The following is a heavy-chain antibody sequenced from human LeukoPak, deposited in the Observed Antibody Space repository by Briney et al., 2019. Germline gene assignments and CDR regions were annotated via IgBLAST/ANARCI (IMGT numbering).Heavy chain of an antibody. J-gene: IGHJ4*02. CDR2: IYSSGST. CDR1: GDSISNYY. CDR3: ARSSAPEPARYYFDY. Sequence: SETLSLTCTVSGDSISNYYWSWIRQPPGKDLEWLGYIYSSGSTNYNPSLKSRVTISVDTSQSQFSLRLSSVTAADTAVYYCARSSAPEPARYYFDYWGQGTLVTVSS. D-gene: IGHD1-14*01. V-gene: IGHV4-59*08.